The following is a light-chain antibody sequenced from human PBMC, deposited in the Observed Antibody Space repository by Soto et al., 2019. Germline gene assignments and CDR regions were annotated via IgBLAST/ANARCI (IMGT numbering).Light chain of an antibody. V-gene: IGLV1-40*01. Sequence: QSVLTQPPSVSEAPGQRVTISCTGSSSNIGAGYDVHWYQQLPGTAPKLLIYGNSNRPSGVPDRFSGSKSGTSASLAITGLQAEDDADYYCQSYDSSLSGPYVFGTGTKVTVL. CDR3: QSYDSSLSGPYV. CDR1: SSNIGAGYD. J-gene: IGLJ1*01. CDR2: GNS.